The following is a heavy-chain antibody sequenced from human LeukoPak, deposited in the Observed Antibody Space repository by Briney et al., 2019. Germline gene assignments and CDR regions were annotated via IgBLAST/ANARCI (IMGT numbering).Heavy chain of an antibody. J-gene: IGHJ4*02. CDR3: TRYNNDHFDY. D-gene: IGHD1-14*01. CDR2: IAYDGSRA. CDR1: GFTFGGYG. V-gene: IGHV3-33*01. Sequence: QLGRSLRLSCAGSGFTFGGYGMHWFRQTPGKGLEWVAVIAYDGSRAFYADSVKGRFTISRDNSKNTMSVQMDDPRAEDTAVYYCTRYNNDHFDYWGQGTLVTVSS.